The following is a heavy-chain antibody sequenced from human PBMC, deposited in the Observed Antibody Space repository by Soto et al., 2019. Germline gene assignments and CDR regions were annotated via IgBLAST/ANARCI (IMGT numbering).Heavy chain of an antibody. V-gene: IGHV4-34*01. J-gene: IGHJ4*02. D-gene: IGHD6-13*01. Sequence: SETLSLTCAVYGGSFSGYYWSWIRQPPGKGLEWIGEINHSGSTNYNPSLKSRVTISVDTSKNQFSLKLSSVTAADTAVYYCARGPGIAAAAPRDYWGQGTLVTVSS. CDR1: GGSFSGYY. CDR3: ARGPGIAAAAPRDY. CDR2: INHSGST.